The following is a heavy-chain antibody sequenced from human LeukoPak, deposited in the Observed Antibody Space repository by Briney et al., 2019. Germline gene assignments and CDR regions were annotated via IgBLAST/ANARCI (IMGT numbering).Heavy chain of an antibody. CDR2: ISSSGSTI. V-gene: IGHV3-11*04. CDR1: GYSISSGYY. D-gene: IGHD3-22*01. J-gene: IGHJ4*02. Sequence: LSLTCTVSGYSISSGYYWGWVRQAPGKGLEWVSYISSSGSTIYYADSVKGRFTISRDNAKNSLYLQMNSLRAEDTAVYYCARTDYDSSGYCDYWGQGTLVTVSS. CDR3: ARTDYDSSGYCDY.